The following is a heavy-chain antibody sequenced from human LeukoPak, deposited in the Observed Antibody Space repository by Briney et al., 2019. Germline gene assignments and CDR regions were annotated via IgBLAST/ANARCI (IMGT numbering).Heavy chain of an antibody. V-gene: IGHV3-23*01. CDR3: AKPLGRDIVVVPAAILSIDY. D-gene: IGHD2-2*01. CDR2: ISGSGGST. J-gene: IGHJ4*02. Sequence: GGSLRLSCAASGFTFSSYAMSWVRQAPGKGLEWVSAISGSGGSTYYADSVKGRFTISRDNSKNTLYLQMNSLRAEDTAVYYCAKPLGRDIVVVPAAILSIDYWGQGTLVTVSS. CDR1: GFTFSSYA.